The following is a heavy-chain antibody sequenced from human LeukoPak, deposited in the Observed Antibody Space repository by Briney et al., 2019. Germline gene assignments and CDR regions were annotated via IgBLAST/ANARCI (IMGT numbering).Heavy chain of an antibody. CDR2: IYHSGST. CDR3: ARVRGALWFGEFQPRYYFDY. D-gene: IGHD3-10*01. Sequence: PSETLSLTCTVSGYSISSDYYWGWIRQPPGKGLEWIGSIYHSGSTYYNPSLKSRVTISVDTSKNQFSLRLSSVTAADTAVYYCARVRGALWFGEFQPRYYFDYWGQGTLVTVSS. CDR1: GYSISSDYY. J-gene: IGHJ4*02. V-gene: IGHV4-38-2*02.